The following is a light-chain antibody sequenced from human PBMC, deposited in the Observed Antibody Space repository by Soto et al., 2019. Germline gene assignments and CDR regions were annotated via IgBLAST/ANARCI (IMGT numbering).Light chain of an antibody. J-gene: IGKJ4*01. V-gene: IGKV3D-15*01. Sequence: DILMTQSPATLSASPGERATLSCTASQSVSSNLAWYQQKPGQAPRLLIYAASTRATGIPARFSGSGSGTQFTLAISSLQSEDFAVYYCQQYNNWPPLTFGGGTKVDIK. CDR1: QSVSSN. CDR3: QQYNNWPPLT. CDR2: AAS.